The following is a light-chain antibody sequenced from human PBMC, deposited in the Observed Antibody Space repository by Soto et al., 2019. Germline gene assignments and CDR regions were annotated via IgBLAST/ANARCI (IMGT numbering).Light chain of an antibody. Sequence: QSVLTQPRSVSGSPGQSVTVSCTGTSSDVGDYNFGSWYQQYPGKAPKLMIYDVFKRPSGVPDRFSGSKSGNTASLTISGLQAEDEADYYCCSYAGRYIWVFGGGTKVTVL. V-gene: IGLV2-11*01. CDR2: DVF. CDR1: SSDVGDYNF. CDR3: CSYAGRYIWV. J-gene: IGLJ3*02.